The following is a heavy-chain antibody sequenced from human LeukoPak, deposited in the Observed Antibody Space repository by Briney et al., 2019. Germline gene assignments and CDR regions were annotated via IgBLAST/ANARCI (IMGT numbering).Heavy chain of an antibody. CDR1: GYIFTNYW. CDR3: ARFGGGSSRFTDY. Sequence: GEARQISCKASGYIFTNYWIAWVRQMPGKGLECMGIIYPGDSDTRHSPSFQGQVTISADKSITTAYLQWSSLEASDTAIYYCARFGGGSSRFTDYWGQGTLVTVSS. J-gene: IGHJ4*02. CDR2: IYPGDSDT. V-gene: IGHV5-51*03. D-gene: IGHD6-6*01.